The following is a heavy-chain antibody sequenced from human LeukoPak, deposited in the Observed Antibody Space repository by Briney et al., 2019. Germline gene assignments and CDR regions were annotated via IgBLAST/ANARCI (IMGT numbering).Heavy chain of an antibody. D-gene: IGHD2-15*01. V-gene: IGHV1-2*02. J-gene: IGHJ3*01. CDR1: GYTFTGYY. Sequence: ASVKVSCKASGYTFTGYYMHWVRQAPGQGLEWMGWINPNSGGTNCAQKFQGRVTMTRDTSISTAYMELSRLRSDDTAVYYCARGDIVVVVAATGAFDVWGQGTMVTVSS. CDR2: INPNSGGT. CDR3: ARGDIVVVVAATGAFDV.